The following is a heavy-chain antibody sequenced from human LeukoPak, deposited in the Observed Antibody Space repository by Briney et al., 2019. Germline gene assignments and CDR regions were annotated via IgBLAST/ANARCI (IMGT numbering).Heavy chain of an antibody. CDR3: ARDRYYSTYYYYGMDV. CDR2: INPNSGST. J-gene: IGHJ6*02. Sequence: ASVKVSCKASGYTFTGYYMHWVRQAPGQGLEWMGWINPNSGSTNYAQKFQGRVTMTRDTSISTAYMELSRLRSDDTAVYYCARDRYYSTYYYYGMDVWGQGTTVTVSS. CDR1: GYTFTGYY. D-gene: IGHD4-4*01. V-gene: IGHV1-2*02.